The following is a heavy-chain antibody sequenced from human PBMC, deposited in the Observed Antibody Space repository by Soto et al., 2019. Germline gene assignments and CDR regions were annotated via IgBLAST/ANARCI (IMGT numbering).Heavy chain of an antibody. CDR3: ARDKYYYGSAGDAFDI. J-gene: IGHJ3*02. CDR1: GFTFSSYA. D-gene: IGHD3-10*01. CDR2: ISYDGSNK. V-gene: IGHV3-30-3*01. Sequence: QVQLVESGGGVVQPGRSLRLSCAASGFTFSSYAMHWVRQAPGKGLEWVAVISYDGSNKYYADSVKGRFTISRDNSKNRLYLQMNSLRAEDTAVYYCARDKYYYGSAGDAFDIWGQGTMVTVSS.